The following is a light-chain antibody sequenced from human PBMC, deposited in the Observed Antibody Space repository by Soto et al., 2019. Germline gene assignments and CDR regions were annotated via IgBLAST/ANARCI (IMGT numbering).Light chain of an antibody. Sequence: DIQMTQTPSTLSASVGDRGTITCRASQSISSWLAWYQQKPGKAHKLLIYDASSLESGVPSRFSGSGSGTEFTLTISSLQPDDWATDYCQQLHIYSWTGGQGTKVEIK. CDR2: DAS. CDR1: QSISSW. CDR3: QQLHIYSWT. V-gene: IGKV1-5*01. J-gene: IGKJ1*01.